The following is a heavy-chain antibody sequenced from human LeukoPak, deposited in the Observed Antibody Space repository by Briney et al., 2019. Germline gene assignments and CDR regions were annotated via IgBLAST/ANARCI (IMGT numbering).Heavy chain of an antibody. CDR3: ARHGRLAAVAGTAPPDY. D-gene: IGHD6-19*01. Sequence: RTSETLSLTCTVSGGSINSNNYYWGWIRQPPGKGLEWIGSIYYSGSTYYNPSLKNRVTIFVDTSKNQFSLKVTSVTAADTAVYYCARHGRLAAVAGTAPPDYWGQGTLVTVSS. V-gene: IGHV4-39*01. J-gene: IGHJ4*02. CDR1: GGSINSNNYY. CDR2: IYYSGST.